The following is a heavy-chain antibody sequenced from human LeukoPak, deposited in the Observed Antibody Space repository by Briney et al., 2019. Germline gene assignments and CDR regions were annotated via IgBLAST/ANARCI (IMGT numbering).Heavy chain of an antibody. CDR3: ARDSVIYGY. D-gene: IGHD3/OR15-3a*01. J-gene: IGHJ4*02. Sequence: GGSLRLSCAEPGFIVSGSYMSWVREALGKGVEWGANLKEDGSEKNYVDSVKGRFTISRDKAKNSLYMQMNSLRAEDTAVYDGARDSVIYGYWGQGTLVTVSS. V-gene: IGHV3-7*01. CDR1: GFIVSGSY. CDR2: LKEDGSEK.